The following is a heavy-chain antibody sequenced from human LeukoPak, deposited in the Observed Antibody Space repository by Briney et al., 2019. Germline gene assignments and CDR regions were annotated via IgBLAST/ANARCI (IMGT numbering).Heavy chain of an antibody. Sequence: GRSLRLSCAASGFTFSSYGMHWVRQAPGKGLEWVAVIWYDGSNKYYADSVKGRFTISRDNSKNTLYLQMNSLRAEDTAVYYCAREFETPAYYYYYGMDVWGQGTTVTVSS. CDR2: IWYDGSNK. CDR3: AREFETPAYYYYYGMDV. CDR1: GFTFSSYG. V-gene: IGHV3-33*01. D-gene: IGHD2-2*01. J-gene: IGHJ6*02.